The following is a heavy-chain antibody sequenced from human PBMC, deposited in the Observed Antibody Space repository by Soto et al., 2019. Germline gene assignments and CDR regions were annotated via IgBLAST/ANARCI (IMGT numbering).Heavy chain of an antibody. V-gene: IGHV4-59*01. CDR3: ARDVSPTY. CDR1: GDSISPYY. Sequence: QVQLQESGPGLVKPSETLSLTCIVSGDSISPYYWTWIRQPPGKGLEWIGHIYYSGSPNYNPSLKSRVTIPVDTPKSQFSLKLSSVTAADTAVYYCARDVSPTYWGQGMLVTVSS. CDR2: IYYSGSP. J-gene: IGHJ4*02.